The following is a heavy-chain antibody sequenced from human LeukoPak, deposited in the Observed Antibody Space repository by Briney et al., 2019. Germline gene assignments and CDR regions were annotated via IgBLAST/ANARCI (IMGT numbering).Heavy chain of an antibody. CDR3: ARVPITVSGVLYYFDY. Sequence: GGSLRLSCAASGLIFGNYAMSWVRQAPGKGLEWVSSISSNSDYIYYVDSIKGRFSISRDNANNSLHLRMNSLRAEDTAVYYCARVPITVSGVLYYFDYWGQGILVTVSS. D-gene: IGHD6-19*01. J-gene: IGHJ4*02. CDR2: ISSNSDYI. V-gene: IGHV3-21*06. CDR1: GLIFGNYA.